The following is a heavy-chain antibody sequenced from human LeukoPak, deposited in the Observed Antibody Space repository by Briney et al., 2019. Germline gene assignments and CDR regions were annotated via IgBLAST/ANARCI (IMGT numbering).Heavy chain of an antibody. Sequence: SETLSLTCSVSGDSISLSFYYWGWIRQPPGKALEWIGSVYYSGTTPYNPSLKSRVTISVDVSKNHFSLRLRSVTAADTAMYYCARGTLYRGWSYYLDFWGQGSQVTVSS. CDR3: ARGTLYRGWSYYLDF. J-gene: IGHJ4*02. CDR1: GDSISLSFYY. CDR2: VYYSGTT. V-gene: IGHV4-39*07. D-gene: IGHD6-19*01.